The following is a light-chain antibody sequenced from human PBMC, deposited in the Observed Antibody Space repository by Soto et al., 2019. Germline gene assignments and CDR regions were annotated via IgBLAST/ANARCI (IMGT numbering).Light chain of an antibody. Sequence: QSALTQPRSVSGSPGQSVTISCTGTSRDGGGYNYVYWYQQHPGKAPKLMIYDVSKRPSGVPDRFSGSKSGNTASLTISGLQAEDEADYYCCSYAGSSTFVFGTGTKLTVL. CDR3: CSYAGSSTFV. CDR1: SRDGGGYNY. CDR2: DVS. V-gene: IGLV2-11*01. J-gene: IGLJ1*01.